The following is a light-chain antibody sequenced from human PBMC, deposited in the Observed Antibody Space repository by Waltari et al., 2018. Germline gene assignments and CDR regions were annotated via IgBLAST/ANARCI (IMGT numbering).Light chain of an antibody. V-gene: IGKV1-39*01. CDR1: HTINNY. Sequence: DIQMTQSPSTLSASEGDRVTITCRASHTINNYLAWYQQKPGKPPKLLIFGASNLQSGVPSRFSGSGAGTDFSLTITSLQPDDFATYYCQQSYSSPYTFGQGTKLEIK. CDR2: GAS. CDR3: QQSYSSPYT. J-gene: IGKJ2*01.